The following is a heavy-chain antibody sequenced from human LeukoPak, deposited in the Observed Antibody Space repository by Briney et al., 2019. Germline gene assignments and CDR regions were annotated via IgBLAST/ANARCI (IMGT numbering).Heavy chain of an antibody. D-gene: IGHD1-26*01. Sequence: PGGSLRLSCAASGFTVSSNYMSWVRQAPGKGLEWVSVIYSGGSTYYADSVKGRFTISRDNAKNSLHLQMNSLRAEDTAMYYCARCVQGGFRSQINWFDPWGQGTLVTVSS. CDR3: ARCVQGGFRSQINWFDP. J-gene: IGHJ5*02. CDR2: IYSGGST. CDR1: GFTVSSNY. V-gene: IGHV3-53*01.